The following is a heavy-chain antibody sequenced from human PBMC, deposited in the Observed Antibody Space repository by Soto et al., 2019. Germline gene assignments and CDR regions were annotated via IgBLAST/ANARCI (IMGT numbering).Heavy chain of an antibody. Sequence: GGSLRLSCAASGFTFSSYAMSWVRQAPGKGLEWVSAISASAASTYYADSVKGRFTISRDNSKNTLFLQVNSLRAEDTALYYCAKGGPYSSSSYDYWGQGTLVTVSA. CDR1: GFTFSSYA. D-gene: IGHD6-6*01. V-gene: IGHV3-23*01. CDR2: ISASAAST. CDR3: AKGGPYSSSSYDY. J-gene: IGHJ4*02.